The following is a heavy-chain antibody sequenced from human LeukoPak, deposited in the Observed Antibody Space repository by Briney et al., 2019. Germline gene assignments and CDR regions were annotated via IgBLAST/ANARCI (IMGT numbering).Heavy chain of an antibody. J-gene: IGHJ4*02. D-gene: IGHD3-10*01. V-gene: IGHV3-23*01. CDR1: GFTFSSYA. CDR3: AKAAYYYGSGSSGDY. CDR2: ISGSGGST. Sequence: GGSLRLSCAASGFTFSSYAMSWVRQAPGKGLEGVSAISGSGGSTYYADSVKGRFTISRDNSKNTLYLQMNSLRAEDTAVYYCAKAAYYYGSGSSGDYWGQGTLVTVSS.